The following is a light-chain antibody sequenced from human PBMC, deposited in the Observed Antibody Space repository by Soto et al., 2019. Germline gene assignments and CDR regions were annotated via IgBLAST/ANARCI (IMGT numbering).Light chain of an antibody. Sequence: QLVLTQSPSASASLGASVKLTCTLSSGHRTYAIAWHQQQPEKGPRYLMKLNSDGSHTKGDGIPDSFSGSSSGAERYLTISSLQSEDEADYYCQTWGTGILVAFGGGTKLTVL. CDR2: LNSDGSH. V-gene: IGLV4-69*01. J-gene: IGLJ2*01. CDR3: QTWGTGILVA. CDR1: SGHRTYA.